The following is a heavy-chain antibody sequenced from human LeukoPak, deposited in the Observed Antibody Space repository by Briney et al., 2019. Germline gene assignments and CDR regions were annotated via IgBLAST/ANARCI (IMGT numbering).Heavy chain of an antibody. J-gene: IGHJ4*02. CDR2: ISFDGRNR. D-gene: IGHD6-13*01. CDR1: GFTFSSYA. V-gene: IGHV3-30*04. Sequence: GRSLRLSRAASGFTFSSYAMHWVRQAPGKGLEWVALISFDGRNRYYADSVKGRFTISRDNSKNTLYVQMNSLRAEDTAVYYCVRPRGIAAAGIFGAFDYWGQGILVTVSS. CDR3: VRPRGIAAAGIFGAFDY.